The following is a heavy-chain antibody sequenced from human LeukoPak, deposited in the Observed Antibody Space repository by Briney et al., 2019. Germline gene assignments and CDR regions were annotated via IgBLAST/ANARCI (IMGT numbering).Heavy chain of an antibody. J-gene: IGHJ6*03. CDR3: ARGAGMSPAATAYYYYMDV. CDR2: INHSGST. CDR1: GGSFSGYY. V-gene: IGHV4-34*01. D-gene: IGHD2-2*01. Sequence: SSETLPLTCAVYGGSFSGYYWSWIRQPPGKGLEWIGEINHSGSTNYNPSLKSRVTISVDTSKNQFSLKLSSVTAADTAVYYCARGAGMSPAATAYYYYMDVWGKGTTVTVSS.